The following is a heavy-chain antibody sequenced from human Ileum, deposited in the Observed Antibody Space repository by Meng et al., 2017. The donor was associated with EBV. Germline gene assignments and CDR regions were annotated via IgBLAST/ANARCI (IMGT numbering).Heavy chain of an antibody. D-gene: IGHD6-13*01. CDR3: ARPQQVAYYDY. Sequence: QVQLVQSGAEMKEPVASVKVSCKTSGYTFTGYYMYRIRQPPGQGLEWIGRINPNTGKTNYAQKFQGRVAVTTDTSTSTGYMELRSLTSDDTAIYYCARPQQVAYYDYWGQGTLVTVSS. J-gene: IGHJ4*02. CDR1: GYTFTGYY. CDR2: INPNTGKT. V-gene: IGHV1-2*06.